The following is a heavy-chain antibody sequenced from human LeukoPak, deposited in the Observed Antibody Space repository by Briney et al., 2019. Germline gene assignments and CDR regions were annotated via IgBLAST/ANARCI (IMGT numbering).Heavy chain of an antibody. J-gene: IGHJ4*02. CDR3: ARDHMVQGVF. Sequence: GGSLRLPCAASGFTFSSYSMNWVRQAPGKGLEWVSSISSSSSYIYYADSVKGRFTISRDNAKNSLYLQMNSLRAEDTAVYYCARDHMVQGVFWGQGTLVTVSS. D-gene: IGHD3-10*01. V-gene: IGHV3-21*01. CDR2: ISSSSSYI. CDR1: GFTFSSYS.